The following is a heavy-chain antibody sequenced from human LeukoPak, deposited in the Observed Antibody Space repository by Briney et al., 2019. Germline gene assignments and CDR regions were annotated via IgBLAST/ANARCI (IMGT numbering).Heavy chain of an antibody. CDR2: IIPIFGTA. D-gene: IGHD3-22*01. CDR3: ARGVDYYDSSGYYPFDY. CDR1: GGTFSSYA. V-gene: IGHV1-69*13. J-gene: IGHJ4*02. Sequence: ASVKVSCKASGGTFSSYAISWVRQAPGQGLEWMGGIIPIFGTANYAQKFQGRVTITADESTSTAYMELSSLRSEDTAVYYCARGVDYYDSSGYYPFDYWGQGTLVTVSS.